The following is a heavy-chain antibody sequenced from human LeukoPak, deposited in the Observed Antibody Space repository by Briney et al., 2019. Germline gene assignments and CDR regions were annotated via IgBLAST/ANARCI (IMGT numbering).Heavy chain of an antibody. V-gene: IGHV3-9*01. CDR1: GFTFDDYA. CDR3: AKDIGGFCSGGSCYFQH. D-gene: IGHD2-15*01. Sequence: GRSLRLSCAASGFTFDDYAMHWVRQAPGKGLEWVSGISWNSGSIGYADSVKGRFTISRDNAKNSLYLQMNSLRAEDTALYYCAKDIGGFCSGGSCYFQHWGQGTLVTVSS. J-gene: IGHJ1*01. CDR2: ISWNSGSI.